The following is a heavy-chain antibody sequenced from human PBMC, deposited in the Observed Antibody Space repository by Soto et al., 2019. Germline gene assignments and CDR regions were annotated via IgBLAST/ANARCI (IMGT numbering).Heavy chain of an antibody. Sequence: ASVKVSCKVSGYTLTELSMHWVRQAPGKGLEWMGGFDPEDGETIYAQKFQGRVTMTEDTSTDTAYMELSSLRSEDTAVYYCATDRARKDSGSYLYYYYGMDVWGQGTTVTVSS. CDR1: GYTLTELS. J-gene: IGHJ6*02. CDR3: ATDRARKDSGSYLYYYYGMDV. CDR2: FDPEDGET. D-gene: IGHD1-26*01. V-gene: IGHV1-24*01.